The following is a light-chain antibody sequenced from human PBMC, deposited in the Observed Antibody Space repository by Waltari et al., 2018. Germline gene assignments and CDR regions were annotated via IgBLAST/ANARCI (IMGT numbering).Light chain of an antibody. J-gene: IGKJ4*01. CDR2: DAS. Sequence: DVQLTQSPSSLSASVGDRVTITCQASQDIYNYLNWFQQKPGKAPKLLIYDASNLETGVPSRFSGSRSGTDFTFTISSLQPEDVATYYCQQSHSTPLTFGGGTKVEIK. CDR1: QDIYNY. V-gene: IGKV1-33*01. CDR3: QQSHSTPLT.